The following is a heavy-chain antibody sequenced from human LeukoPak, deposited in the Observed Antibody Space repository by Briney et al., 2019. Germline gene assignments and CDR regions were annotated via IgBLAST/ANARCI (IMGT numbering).Heavy chain of an antibody. V-gene: IGHV1-69*06. Sequence: SVKVSCKASGGTFSSYAISWVRQAPGQGHEWMGGIIPIFGTANYAQKFQGRVTITADKSTSTAYMELSSLRSEDTAVYYCAREPTRQSAFDYWGQGTLVTVSS. J-gene: IGHJ4*02. D-gene: IGHD2-2*01. CDR3: AREPTRQSAFDY. CDR2: IIPIFGTA. CDR1: GGTFSSYA.